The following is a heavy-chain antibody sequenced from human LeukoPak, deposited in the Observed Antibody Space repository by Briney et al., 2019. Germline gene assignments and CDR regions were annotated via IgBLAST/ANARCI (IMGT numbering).Heavy chain of an antibody. V-gene: IGHV4-30-2*01. CDR1: GGSISSGGYS. CDR3: ARGEQWLVPNFDY. Sequence: PSETLSLTCAVSGGSISSGGYSWSWIRQPPGKGLEWIGYIYHSGSTYYNPSLKSRVTISVNTSKNQFSLKLSSVTAADTAVYYCARGEQWLVPNFDYWGQGTLVTVSS. D-gene: IGHD6-19*01. J-gene: IGHJ4*02. CDR2: IYHSGST.